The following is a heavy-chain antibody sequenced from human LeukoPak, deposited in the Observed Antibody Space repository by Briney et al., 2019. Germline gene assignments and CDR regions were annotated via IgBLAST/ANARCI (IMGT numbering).Heavy chain of an antibody. Sequence: SQTLSLTCTVSGDSISRGRYYWSWVRQPAGKELEWIGRIYASGKTDYDPYTPSLKSRVAMSLDTSKNQVSLYLTSVTAADTAMYFCARSFSEKFYFESWGQGTLVTVSS. D-gene: IGHD1-26*01. CDR2: IYASGKT. CDR3: ARSFSEKFYFES. V-gene: IGHV4-61*02. J-gene: IGHJ4*02. CDR1: GDSISRGRYY.